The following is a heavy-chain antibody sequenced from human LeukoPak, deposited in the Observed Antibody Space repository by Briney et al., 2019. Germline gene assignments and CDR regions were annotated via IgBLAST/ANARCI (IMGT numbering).Heavy chain of an antibody. CDR2: ISSSGSTI. J-gene: IGHJ4*02. V-gene: IGHV3-48*03. Sequence: GGSLRLSCAASGFTFSSYEMNWVRQAPGKGLEWVSYISSSGSTIYYADSVKGRFTISRDNAKNSLYLQMNCLRAEDTAVYYCARDRWGYFDYWGQGTLVTVSS. D-gene: IGHD3-16*01. CDR1: GFTFSSYE. CDR3: ARDRWGYFDY.